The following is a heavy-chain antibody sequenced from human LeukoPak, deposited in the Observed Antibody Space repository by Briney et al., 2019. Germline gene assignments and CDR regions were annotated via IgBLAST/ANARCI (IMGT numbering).Heavy chain of an antibody. CDR3: ARLATVTTYFDY. CDR2: IYTSGST. CDR1: GGSISSYY. J-gene: IGHJ4*02. D-gene: IGHD4-11*01. Sequence: PSETLSLTCTVSGGSISSYYWSWIRQPPGKGLEWIGRIYTSGSTNYNPSLKSRVTISVDTSKNQFSLKLSSVTAADTAVYYCARLATVTTYFDYWGQGTLVTVSS. V-gene: IGHV4-4*07.